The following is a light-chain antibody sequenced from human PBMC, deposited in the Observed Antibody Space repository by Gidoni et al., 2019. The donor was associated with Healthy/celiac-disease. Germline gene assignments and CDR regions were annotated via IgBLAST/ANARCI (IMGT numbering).Light chain of an antibody. CDR3: QQYNNWPRT. V-gene: IGKV3-15*01. Sequence: ELVLTQSPATLSVSPGERATLSCRASQSVSSNLAWYQQKPGQATRLLIDGASTRATGIPARLSGSGSGTEFTLTISSLQSEDFAIYYCQQYNNWPRTFGQGTKVEIK. CDR2: GAS. CDR1: QSVSSN. J-gene: IGKJ1*01.